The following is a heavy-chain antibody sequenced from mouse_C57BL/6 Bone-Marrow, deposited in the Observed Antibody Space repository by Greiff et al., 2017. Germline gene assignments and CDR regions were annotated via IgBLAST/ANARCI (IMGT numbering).Heavy chain of an antibody. D-gene: IGHD6-1*01. Sequence: EVQLQQSGAELVKPGASVKLSCTASGFNFKDYYMHWVKQRTEQGLEWIGRIDPEDGATKYAPKFQGKATITADTSSNTTYLQLSSLTSEDTSVYCCASSLGSAMDYWGQGTSVTVSS. V-gene: IGHV14-2*01. CDR2: IDPEDGAT. J-gene: IGHJ4*01. CDR3: ASSLGSAMDY. CDR1: GFNFKDYY.